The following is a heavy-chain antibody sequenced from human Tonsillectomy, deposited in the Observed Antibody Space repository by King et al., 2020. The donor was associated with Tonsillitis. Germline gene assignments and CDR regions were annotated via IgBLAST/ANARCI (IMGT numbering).Heavy chain of an antibody. Sequence: QLQESGPGLVKPSETLSLTCTVSGGSISGSTYYGGWIRQPPGKGLEWIGSVYYTGNTYYNPSLESRVTISIDTSKNQFSLKLTSVTAADTAVYYCARLQYPSGSGSFPDYWGQGTLVTVSS. CDR3: ARLQYPSGSGSFPDY. J-gene: IGHJ4*02. CDR2: VYYTGNT. D-gene: IGHD3-10*01. V-gene: IGHV4-39*01. CDR1: GGSISGSTYY.